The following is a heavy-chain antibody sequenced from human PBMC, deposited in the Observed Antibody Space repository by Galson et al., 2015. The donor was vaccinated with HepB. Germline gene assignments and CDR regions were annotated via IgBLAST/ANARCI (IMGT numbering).Heavy chain of an antibody. CDR3: AKGGLGGTAVTNFDY. J-gene: IGHJ4*02. D-gene: IGHD4-17*01. CDR1: GFTFSNYP. V-gene: IGHV3-23*01. CDR2: TSGSGDST. Sequence: SLRLSCAASGFTFSNYPMSWVRQAPGKGLEWVSATSGSGDSTYYADSVKGRFTISRDNSKNTLHLQMNSLRADDTAVYYCAKGGLGGTAVTNFDYWGQGTLVTVSS.